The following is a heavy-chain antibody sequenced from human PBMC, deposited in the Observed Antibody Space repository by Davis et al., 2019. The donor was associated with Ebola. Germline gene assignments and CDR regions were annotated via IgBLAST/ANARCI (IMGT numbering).Heavy chain of an antibody. D-gene: IGHD5-18*01. Sequence: GESLKISCAAPGFTFSSYAMPWVRQAPGKGLEWVAVISYDGSNKYYADSVKGRFTISRDNSKNTLYLQMNSLRAEDTAVYYCAREFADTAMGYCYYMDVWGKGTTVTVSS. V-gene: IGHV3-30-3*01. J-gene: IGHJ6*03. CDR3: AREFADTAMGYCYYMDV. CDR2: ISYDGSNK. CDR1: GFTFSSYA.